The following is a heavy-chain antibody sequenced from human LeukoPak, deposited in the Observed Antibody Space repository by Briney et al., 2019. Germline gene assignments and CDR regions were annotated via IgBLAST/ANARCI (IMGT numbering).Heavy chain of an antibody. D-gene: IGHD2-2*03. CDR1: GYTFTDYY. J-gene: IGHJ4*02. CDR3: ARDGYCSSTSCSGVPKI. V-gene: IGHV1-2*02. CDR2: INPNSGGT. Sequence: ASVKVSCKASGYTFTDYYMHWVRQAPGQGLEWMGWINPNSGGTNYAQKLQGRVTMTRDTSISTAYMELSRLRSDDTAVYYCARDGYCSSTSCSGVPKIWGQGTLVTVSS.